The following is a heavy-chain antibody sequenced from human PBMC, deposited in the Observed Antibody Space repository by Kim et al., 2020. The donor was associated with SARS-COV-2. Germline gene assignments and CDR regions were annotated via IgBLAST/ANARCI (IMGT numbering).Heavy chain of an antibody. J-gene: IGHJ6*01. D-gene: IGHD2-2*01. V-gene: IGHV3-11*05. CDR3: ARESYCSSTSCYPFYYYGMDG. Sequence: GGSLRLSCAASGFTFSDYYMSWIRQAPGKGLEWVSYISSSSSYTNYADPVKGRSTISRDNAKNSLYLQSNSLRAEDTAVYYCARESYCSSTSCYPFYYYGMDGWGQGSTVTVSS. CDR2: ISSSSSYT. CDR1: GFTFSDYY.